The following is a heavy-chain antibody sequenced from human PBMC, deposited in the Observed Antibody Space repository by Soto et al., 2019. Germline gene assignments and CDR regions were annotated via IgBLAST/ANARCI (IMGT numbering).Heavy chain of an antibody. J-gene: IGHJ5*02. V-gene: IGHV4-31*03. CDR3: ASRLPGEPYNWFDP. Sequence: PSETLSLTCTVSGGSISSGGYYWSWIRQHPGKGLEWIGYIYYSGSTYYNPSLKSRVTISVDTSKNQFSLKLSSVTAADTAVYYCASRLPGEPYNWFDPWGQGTLVTVSS. CDR2: IYYSGST. D-gene: IGHD4-17*01. CDR1: GGSISSGGYY.